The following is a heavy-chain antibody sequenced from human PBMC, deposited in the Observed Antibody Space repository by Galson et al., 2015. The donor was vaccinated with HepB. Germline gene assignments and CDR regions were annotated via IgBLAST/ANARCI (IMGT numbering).Heavy chain of an antibody. V-gene: IGHV3-64*01. D-gene: IGHD5-18*01. CDR2: ISRSGGTT. CDR3: VRSADISMGRGGDY. CDR1: GFTVSDSY. Sequence: SLRLSCAASGFTVSDSYMNWVRQAPGKGLEYVSGISRSGGTTYYGNSVEGRFTISRDNSDNTLYLQMGSLRAEDTAVYYCVRSADISMGRGGDYWGQGTLVTVSS. J-gene: IGHJ4*02.